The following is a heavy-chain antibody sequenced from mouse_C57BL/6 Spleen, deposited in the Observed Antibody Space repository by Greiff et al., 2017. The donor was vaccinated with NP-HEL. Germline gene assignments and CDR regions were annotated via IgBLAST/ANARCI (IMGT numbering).Heavy chain of an antibody. J-gene: IGHJ3*01. CDR1: GYAFSSYW. D-gene: IGHD2-4*01. CDR2: IYPGDGDT. CDR3: ARSCDYDAWFAY. Sequence: VQLVESGAELVKPGASVKISCKASGYAFSSYWMNWVKQRPGKGLEWIGQIYPGDGDTNYNGKFKGKATLTADKSSSTAYMQLSSLTSEDSAVYFCARSCDYDAWFAYWGQGTLVTVSA. V-gene: IGHV1-80*01.